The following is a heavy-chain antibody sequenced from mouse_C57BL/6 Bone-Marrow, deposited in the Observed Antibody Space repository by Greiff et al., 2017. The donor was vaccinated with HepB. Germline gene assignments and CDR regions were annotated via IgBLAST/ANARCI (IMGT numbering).Heavy chain of an antibody. CDR2: INPNNGGT. CDR1: GYTFTDYN. D-gene: IGHD1-1*01. J-gene: IGHJ2*01. V-gene: IGHV1-18*01. Sequence: EVQLQQSGPELVKPGASVKIPCKASGYTFTDYNMDWVKQSHGKSLEWIGDINPNNGGTIYNQKFKGKATLTVDKSSSTAYMELRSLTSEDTAVYYCARLDFRYYYGSSYFFDYWGQGTTLTVSS. CDR3: ARLDFRYYYGSSYFFDY.